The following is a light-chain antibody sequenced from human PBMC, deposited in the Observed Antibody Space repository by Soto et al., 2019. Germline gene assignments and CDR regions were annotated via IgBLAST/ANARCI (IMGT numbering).Light chain of an antibody. J-gene: IGLJ2*01. V-gene: IGLV1-47*01. CDR1: SSNIGSHN. CDR2: KNN. Sequence: QSVLTQPPSASGTPGQRVTISCSGSSSNIGSHNIYWYQQLPGTAPQLLIYKNNQRPSGVPDRSSGSKSGTSASLAISGLRSEDEADYYCAVWDDSLSGRVFGGGTKLTVL. CDR3: AVWDDSLSGRV.